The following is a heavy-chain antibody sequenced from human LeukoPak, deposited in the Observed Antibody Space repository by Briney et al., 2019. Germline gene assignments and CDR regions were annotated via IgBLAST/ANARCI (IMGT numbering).Heavy chain of an antibody. Sequence: PSQTLSLTCTVSGGSISSGGYYWSWIRQPAGKGLEWIGRIYTGGYSNYNPSLQSRVTISVDTSKNQFSLKLNSVTAADTAVYYCARGHGMVRGVRYWGQGTLVTVSS. CDR2: IYTGGYS. D-gene: IGHD3-10*01. J-gene: IGHJ4*02. CDR1: GGSISSGGYY. CDR3: ARGHGMVRGVRY. V-gene: IGHV4-61*02.